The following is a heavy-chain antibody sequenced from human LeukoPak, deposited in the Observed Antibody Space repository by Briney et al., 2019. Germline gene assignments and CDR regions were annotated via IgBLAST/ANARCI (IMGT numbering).Heavy chain of an antibody. D-gene: IGHD3-9*01. CDR1: GFTFSSYG. Sequence: PGGSLRLSCAASGFTFSSYGMHWVRQAPGKGLEWVSAINGGSSGSTYYTDSVKGRFTISRDNSKNTLYLQMNSLRAEDTAVYYCAKTHYDILDFWGQGTLVTVSS. V-gene: IGHV3-23*01. CDR3: AKTHYDILDF. CDR2: INGGSSGST. J-gene: IGHJ4*02.